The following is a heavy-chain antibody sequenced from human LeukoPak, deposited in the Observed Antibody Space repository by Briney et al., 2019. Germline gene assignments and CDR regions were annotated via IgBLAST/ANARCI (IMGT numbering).Heavy chain of an antibody. V-gene: IGHV3-74*01. J-gene: IGHJ3*02. Sequence: TGGSLRLSCAASGFTSSSYWMHWVRQAPGKGLVWVSRINSDGSSTSYADSVKGRFTISRDNAKNTLYLQMNSLRAEDTAVYYCARVPPAAAGPIRGQGTMVTVSS. CDR3: ARVPPAAAGPI. CDR2: INSDGSST. CDR1: GFTSSSYW. D-gene: IGHD6-13*01.